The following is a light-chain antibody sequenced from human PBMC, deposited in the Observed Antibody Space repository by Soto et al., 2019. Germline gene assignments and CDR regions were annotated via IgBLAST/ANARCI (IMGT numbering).Light chain of an antibody. CDR1: QAINKN. CDR3: QQSYISPYT. J-gene: IGKJ2*01. V-gene: IGKV1-39*01. Sequence: DIQMTQSPASLSASVGDRVTITCRASQAINKNLNWYRHKLGKAPELLIYDASDSQAGVPSRFSGSGSGADFTLIISGLQPEDFATYYCQQSYISPYTFGQGTKLEIK. CDR2: DAS.